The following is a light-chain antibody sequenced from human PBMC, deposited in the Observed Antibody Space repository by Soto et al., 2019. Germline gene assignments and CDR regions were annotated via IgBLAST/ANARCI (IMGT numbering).Light chain of an antibody. CDR2: GAS. CDR3: QQYGSSPPWT. CDR1: QSVSSSF. J-gene: IGKJ1*01. Sequence: EIILTQSPGTLSLSPGGRATLSCRASQSVSSSFLAWYQQKPGQAPRLLIYGASIRATGIPDRFSGSGSGTDFTLTISRLEPEDFAVYYCQQYGSSPPWTFGQGTKVEIK. V-gene: IGKV3-20*01.